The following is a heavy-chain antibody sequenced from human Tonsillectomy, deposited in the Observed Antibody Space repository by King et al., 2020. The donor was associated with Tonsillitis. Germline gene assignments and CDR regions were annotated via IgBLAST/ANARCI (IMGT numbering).Heavy chain of an antibody. CDR1: GFTFSSYA. V-gene: IGHV3-30*01. D-gene: IGHD3-22*01. CDR3: ARDNAMIVVVNAFDI. J-gene: IGHJ3*02. Sequence: VQLVESGGGVVQPGRSLRLSCAASGFTFSSYAMHSVRQAPGKGLEWVAVISYDGSNKYYADSVKGRFTISRDNSKNTLYLQMNSLRAEDTAVYYCARDNAMIVVVNAFDIWGQGTMVTVSS. CDR2: ISYDGSNK.